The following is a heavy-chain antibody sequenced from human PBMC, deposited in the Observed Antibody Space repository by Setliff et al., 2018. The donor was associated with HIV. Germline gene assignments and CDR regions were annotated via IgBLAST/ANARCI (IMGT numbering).Heavy chain of an antibody. CDR1: GFSITSGYY. CDR3: ARVNDYVWGSYRSGAFDI. CDR2: IYHNGNT. J-gene: IGHJ3*02. V-gene: IGHV4-38-2*01. D-gene: IGHD3-16*02. Sequence: LSLTCDVSGFSITSGYYWGWIRQPPGKGLNWIANIYHNGNTNYSPSLKSRVTISVDTSKNQFSLKLSSVTAADTAVYYCARVNDYVWGSYRSGAFDIWGQGTMVTVS.